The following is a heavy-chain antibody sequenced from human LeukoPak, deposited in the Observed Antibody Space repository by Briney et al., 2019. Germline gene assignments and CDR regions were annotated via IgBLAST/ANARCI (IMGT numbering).Heavy chain of an antibody. CDR1: GFTFSSYE. CDR3: ARDSCDY. J-gene: IGHJ4*02. CDR2: ISSSGSTI. V-gene: IGHV3-48*03. Sequence: GSLRLSCAAFGFTFSSYEMNWVRQAPGQGLEWVSYISSSGSTIYYADSVKGRFTVSRDNAKNSLSLQMNSLRAEDTAVYYCARDSCDYWGQGTLVTVSS.